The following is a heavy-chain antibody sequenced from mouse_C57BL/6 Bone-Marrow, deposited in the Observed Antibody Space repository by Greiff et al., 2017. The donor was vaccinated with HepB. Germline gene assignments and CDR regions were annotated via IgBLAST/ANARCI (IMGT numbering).Heavy chain of an antibody. V-gene: IGHV1-15*01. J-gene: IGHJ4*01. Sequence: VQLQQSGAELVRPGASVTLSCKASGYTFTDYEMHWVKQTPVHGLEWIGAIDPETGGTAYNQKFKGKAILTADKSSSTAYMELRSLTSEDSAVYYCTRNNYGNAMDYWGQETPVTVSS. CDR1: GYTFTDYE. D-gene: IGHD1-1*01. CDR3: TRNNYGNAMDY. CDR2: IDPETGGT.